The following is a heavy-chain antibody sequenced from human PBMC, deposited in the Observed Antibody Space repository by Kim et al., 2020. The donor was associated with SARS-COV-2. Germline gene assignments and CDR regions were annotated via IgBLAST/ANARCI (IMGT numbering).Heavy chain of an antibody. CDR3: ANLPPYSSSGWQKQFDY. CDR2: ISGSGGST. J-gene: IGHJ4*02. V-gene: IGHV3-23*01. CDR1: GFTFSSYA. D-gene: IGHD6-19*01. Sequence: GGSLRLSCAASGFTFSSYAMSWVRQAPGKGLEWVSAISGSGGSTYYADSVKGRFTISRDNSKNTLYLQMNSLRAEDTAVYYCANLPPYSSSGWQKQFDYWGQGTLVTVSS.